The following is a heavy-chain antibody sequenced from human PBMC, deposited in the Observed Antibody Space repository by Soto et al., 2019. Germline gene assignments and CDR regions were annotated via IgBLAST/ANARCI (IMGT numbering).Heavy chain of an antibody. V-gene: IGHV5-51*01. Sequence: HGESLKISCQCSGYTFSNFWIAWVRQLPGKGLEYMGLIYPGDSETRYSPSFHGKVTISADRSIGTAYLQWSSLEASDSAFYFCARSPRSSPYFDSWGQGALVTVSS. CDR3: ARSPRSSPYFDS. CDR2: IYPGDSET. CDR1: GYTFSNFW. J-gene: IGHJ4*02. D-gene: IGHD6-13*01.